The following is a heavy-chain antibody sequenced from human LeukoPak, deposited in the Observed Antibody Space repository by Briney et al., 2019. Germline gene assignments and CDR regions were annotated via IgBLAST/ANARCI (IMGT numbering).Heavy chain of an antibody. CDR3: ARDYGDDEGWFDP. Sequence: PGGSLRLSCAASGFTVSSNYMSWVRQAPGKGLEWVSAIYSGGSTYYADSVKGRFTISRDNSKNTLYLQINSLRAEDTAVYYCARDYGDDEGWFDPWDQGTLVTVSS. J-gene: IGHJ5*02. V-gene: IGHV3-66*02. CDR2: IYSGGST. CDR1: GFTVSSNY. D-gene: IGHD4-17*01.